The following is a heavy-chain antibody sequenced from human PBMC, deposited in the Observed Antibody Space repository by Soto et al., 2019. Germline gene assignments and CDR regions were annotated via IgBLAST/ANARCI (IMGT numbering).Heavy chain of an antibody. CDR2: MNPSTGNT. V-gene: IGHV1-8*01. D-gene: IGHD6-19*01. Sequence: QVQLVQSGAEVKKPGASVKVSCKASGYTFTSYDIIWVRQATGQGLEWMGWMNPSTGNTDSAEKFQGRLTMTSNTSISTVYRELSSLSFEDTAVYYCARGRIIVAGGFDPWGQGTLVTVSS. CDR3: ARGRIIVAGGFDP. J-gene: IGHJ5*02. CDR1: GYTFTSYD.